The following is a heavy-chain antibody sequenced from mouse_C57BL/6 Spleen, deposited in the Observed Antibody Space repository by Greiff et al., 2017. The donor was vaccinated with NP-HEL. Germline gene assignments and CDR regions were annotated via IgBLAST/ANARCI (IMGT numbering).Heavy chain of an antibody. Sequence: VNVVESGPGLVQPSQSLSITCTVSGFSLTSYGVHWVRQSPGKGLEWLGVIWSGGSTDYNAAFISRLSISKDNSKSQVFFKMNSLQADDTAIYYCARGGNYKGGYAMDYWGQGTSVTVSS. CDR3: ARGGNYKGGYAMDY. J-gene: IGHJ4*01. CDR1: GFSLTSYG. CDR2: IWSGGST. V-gene: IGHV2-2*01. D-gene: IGHD2-1*01.